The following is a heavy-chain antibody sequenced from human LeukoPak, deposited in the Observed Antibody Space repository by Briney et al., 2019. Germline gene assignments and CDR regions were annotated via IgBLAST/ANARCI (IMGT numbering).Heavy chain of an antibody. J-gene: IGHJ6*02. CDR1: GFTRTYW. Sequence: GGSLRLSCAASGFTRTYWMHWVRQAPGKGLVWVSHINDDGSDTNYADPVKGRFTISRDNAKNMVFLQMSSLRAEDTAVYYCARDNKYAMGLWGQGTTVTVSS. CDR3: ARDNKYAMGL. CDR2: INDDGSDT. V-gene: IGHV3-74*01. D-gene: IGHD1/OR15-1a*01.